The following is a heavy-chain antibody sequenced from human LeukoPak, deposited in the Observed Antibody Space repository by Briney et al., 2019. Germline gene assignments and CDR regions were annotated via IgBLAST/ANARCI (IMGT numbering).Heavy chain of an antibody. D-gene: IGHD3-22*01. J-gene: IGHJ6*02. CDR2: IYYSGST. V-gene: IGHV4-31*01. Sequence: SQTLSLTSTVTGGSISSGGYYWSWLRHHPGKGLEWIAYIYYSGSTYYNPSHKSQVTISVDTSKNRFSLRLSSVTAADTAVYYCARAIYYYDSSGYYPPTYYYYGMDVWGQGTTVTVPS. CDR3: ARAIYYYDSSGYYPPTYYYYGMDV. CDR1: GGSISSGGYY.